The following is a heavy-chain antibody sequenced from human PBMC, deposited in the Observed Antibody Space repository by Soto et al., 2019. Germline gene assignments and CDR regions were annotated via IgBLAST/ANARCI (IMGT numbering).Heavy chain of an antibody. J-gene: IGHJ5*02. D-gene: IGHD6-19*01. V-gene: IGHV4-59*01. Sequence: SETLSLTCTVSGGSIDSYYWSWIRQPPGKGLEWIGYIYYSGSTNYNPSLKSRVTISVDTSKNQFSLKLRSVTDADTAVYYCARFAGYSSYWYWFDPWGQGIPVTVSS. CDR1: GGSIDSYY. CDR2: IYYSGST. CDR3: ARFAGYSSYWYWFDP.